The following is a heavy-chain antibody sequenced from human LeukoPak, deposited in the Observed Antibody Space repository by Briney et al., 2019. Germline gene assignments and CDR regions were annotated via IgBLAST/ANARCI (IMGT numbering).Heavy chain of an antibody. CDR1: GFTFSSYG. Sequence: PGGSLRLSSAASGFTFSSYGMHWVRQAPGKGLEWVAVIWYDGSNKYYADSVKGRFTISRDNSKNTLYLQMNSLRAEDTAVYYCARDYGIAVAGTGYWGQGTLVTVSS. CDR3: ARDYGIAVAGTGY. J-gene: IGHJ4*02. V-gene: IGHV3-33*01. CDR2: IWYDGSNK. D-gene: IGHD6-19*01.